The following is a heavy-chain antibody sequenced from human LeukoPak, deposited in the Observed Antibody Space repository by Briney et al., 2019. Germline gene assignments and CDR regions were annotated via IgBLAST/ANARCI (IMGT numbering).Heavy chain of an antibody. J-gene: IGHJ1*01. V-gene: IGHV1-46*01. CDR3: ARGGGGSLEYFHH. CDR1: GYTFTSYY. D-gene: IGHD2-15*01. Sequence: GASVKVPCKASGYTFTSYYMHWVRQAPGQGLEWMGIINPSGGSTSYAQKFQGRVTMTGDTSINTASMELSRLRSDDTAVYYCARGGGGSLEYFHHWGQGTLVTVSS. CDR2: INPSGGST.